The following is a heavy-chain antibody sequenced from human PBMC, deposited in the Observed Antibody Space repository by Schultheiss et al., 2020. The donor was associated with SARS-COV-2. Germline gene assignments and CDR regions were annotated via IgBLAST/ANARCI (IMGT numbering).Heavy chain of an antibody. V-gene: IGHV4-39*07. CDR3: ARSGDSSVDY. CDR2: IYYSGST. J-gene: IGHJ4*02. CDR1: GGSISSSSYY. Sequence: SQTLSLTCTVSGGSISSSSYYWGWIRQPPGKGLEWIGSIYYSGSTYYNPSLKSRVTISVDTSKNQFSLKLSSVTAADTAVYYCARSGDSSVDYWGQGTLVTVSS. D-gene: IGHD6-19*01.